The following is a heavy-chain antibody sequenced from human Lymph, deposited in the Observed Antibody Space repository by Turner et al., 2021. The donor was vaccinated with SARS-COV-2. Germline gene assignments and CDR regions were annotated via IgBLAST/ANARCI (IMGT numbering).Heavy chain of an antibody. CDR1: GFTFSTYA. CDR2: ISYDGSNK. D-gene: IGHD3-10*01. V-gene: IGHV3-30*04. Sequence: QVQLVESGEGVVKPGRSLRLSCAASGFTFSTYAIHWVRQAAGKGLEWVAVISYDGSNKYYADSVKGRFTISRDNSKNTLYLQMNSLRAEDTAVYYCARYGSGGYFYYGLDVWGQGTTVTVSS. J-gene: IGHJ6*02. CDR3: ARYGSGGYFYYGLDV.